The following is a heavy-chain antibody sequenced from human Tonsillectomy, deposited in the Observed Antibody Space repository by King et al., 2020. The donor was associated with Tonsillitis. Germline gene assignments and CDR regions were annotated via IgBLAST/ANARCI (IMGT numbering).Heavy chain of an antibody. J-gene: IGHJ4*02. CDR1: GGSINSYF. Sequence: VQLQESGPGLVKPSETLSLTCTVSGGSINSYFWTWIRQPPGKGLEWIGYIDYSGATKYHTGTTNSNPSLKSRVPISVDTSKNQFSLKLKSVTAADTAVYYCATNSSNRYYFDHWGQGTLVSVSS. D-gene: IGHD6-19*01. CDR3: ATNSSNRYYFDH. CDR2: IDYSGATKYHTGTT. V-gene: IGHV4-59*01.